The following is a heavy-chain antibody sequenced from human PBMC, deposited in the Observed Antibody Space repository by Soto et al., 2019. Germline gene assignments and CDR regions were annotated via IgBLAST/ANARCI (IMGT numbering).Heavy chain of an antibody. Sequence: ASVKVSCKASGGTFSSYAISWVRQAPGQGLEWMGGIIPIFGTANYAQKFQGRVTITADKSTSTAYMELSSLTSEDTAVYYCASIHYYDSSGYPRGAFDIWGQWTMVTVSS. J-gene: IGHJ3*02. D-gene: IGHD3-22*01. CDR1: GGTFSSYA. CDR2: IIPIFGTA. CDR3: ASIHYYDSSGYPRGAFDI. V-gene: IGHV1-69*06.